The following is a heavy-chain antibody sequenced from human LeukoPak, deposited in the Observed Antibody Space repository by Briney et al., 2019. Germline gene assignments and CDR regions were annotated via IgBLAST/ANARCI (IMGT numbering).Heavy chain of an antibody. J-gene: IGHJ4*02. CDR2: INHSGST. Sequence: SETLSLTCAAYGGSFSGYYWSWIRQPPGKGLEWIGEINHSGSTNYNPSLKSRVTISVDTSKNQFSLKLSSVTAADTAVYYCARSKLPTVTTWFDYWGQGTLVTVSS. CDR3: ARSKLPTVTTWFDY. D-gene: IGHD4-17*01. V-gene: IGHV4-34*01. CDR1: GGSFSGYY.